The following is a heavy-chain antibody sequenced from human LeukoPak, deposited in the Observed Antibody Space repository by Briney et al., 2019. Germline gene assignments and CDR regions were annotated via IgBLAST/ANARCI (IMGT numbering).Heavy chain of an antibody. D-gene: IGHD3-3*01. CDR1: GGTFSSYA. V-gene: IGHV7-4-1*02. CDR2: INTNTGNP. J-gene: IGHJ4*02. CDR3: ARGPGDFWSGYLFDY. Sequence: GASVKVSCKASGGTFSSYAISWVRQAPGQGLEWMGWINTNTGNPTYAQGFTGRFVFSLDTSVSTAYLQISSLKAEDTAVYYCARGPGDFWSGYLFDYWGQGTLVTVSS.